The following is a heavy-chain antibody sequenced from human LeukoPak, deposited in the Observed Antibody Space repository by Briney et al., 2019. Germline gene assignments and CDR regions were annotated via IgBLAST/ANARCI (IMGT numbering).Heavy chain of an antibody. J-gene: IGHJ4*02. CDR3: ARDPDVGTTDY. D-gene: IGHD1-7*01. Sequence: GGSLRLSRAASGFTLTTYWMSWVRQAPGKGLEWVANINEDGSEEYYVDSVKGRFTISRDNAKNSLYLQMNRLRAEDTAVYYCARDPDVGTTDYWGQGTLVTVSS. V-gene: IGHV3-7*01. CDR2: INEDGSEE. CDR1: GFTLTTYW.